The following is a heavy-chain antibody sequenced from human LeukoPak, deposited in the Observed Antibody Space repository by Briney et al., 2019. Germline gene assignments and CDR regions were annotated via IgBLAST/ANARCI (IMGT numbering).Heavy chain of an antibody. CDR1: GAFITNSHW. V-gene: IGHV4-4*02. D-gene: IGHD4-17*01. Sequence: KTSDTLSLTCAVSGAFITNSHWWSWARQPPGKGLEWIGEIYHSGTTNYNPSLQSRVTMSVDKSKNQFSLKLSSVTAADTAVYYCATYFYGEYGSYYFDYWGQGTLVTVSS. CDR3: ATYFYGEYGSYYFDY. CDR2: IYHSGTT. J-gene: IGHJ4*02.